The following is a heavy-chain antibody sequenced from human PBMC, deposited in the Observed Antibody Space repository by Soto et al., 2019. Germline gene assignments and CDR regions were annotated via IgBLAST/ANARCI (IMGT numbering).Heavy chain of an antibody. CDR1: GYSFTSYW. D-gene: IGHD3-10*01. J-gene: IGHJ4*02. V-gene: IGHV5-10-1*01. Sequence: PGQSLKISCKGSGYSFTSYWISWVRQMPGKGLVWMGRIDPSDSYTNYSPSFQGHVTISADKSISTAYLQWSSLKASDTAMYYCARHYYYGSGSYPDNNYWGQGTLVTVSS. CDR2: IDPSDSYT. CDR3: ARHYYYGSGSYPDNNY.